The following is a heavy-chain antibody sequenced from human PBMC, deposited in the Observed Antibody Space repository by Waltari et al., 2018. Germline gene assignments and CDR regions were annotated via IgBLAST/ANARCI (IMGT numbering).Heavy chain of an antibody. CDR1: GGSISSGSVY. CDR2: IFTSGST. J-gene: IGHJ6*02. Sequence: QVQLQESGPGLVRPSQTLSLTCTVSGGSISSGSVYWTWIRQPAGKGLEWVGHIFTSGSTNDNPSPKSRVSVSLATSENQFSLRLSSVTAADTAVYYCARDEARYYDIMTGGGYYGLDVWGQGTTVTVSS. CDR3: ARDEARYYDIMTGGGYYGLDV. V-gene: IGHV4-61*02. D-gene: IGHD3-9*01.